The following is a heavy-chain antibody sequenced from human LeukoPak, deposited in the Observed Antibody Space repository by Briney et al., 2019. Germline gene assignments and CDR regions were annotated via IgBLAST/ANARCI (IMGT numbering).Heavy chain of an antibody. Sequence: GGSLRLSCAASGFTFSSYGMHWVRQAPGKGLEWVAFIRYDGSNKYYADSVKGRFTISRDNSKNTLYLQMNSLRAEDTAVYYCAKGERVAVAGDFDYWGQGTLVTVSS. CDR2: IRYDGSNK. CDR3: AKGERVAVAGDFDY. J-gene: IGHJ4*02. D-gene: IGHD6-19*01. CDR1: GFTFSSYG. V-gene: IGHV3-30*02.